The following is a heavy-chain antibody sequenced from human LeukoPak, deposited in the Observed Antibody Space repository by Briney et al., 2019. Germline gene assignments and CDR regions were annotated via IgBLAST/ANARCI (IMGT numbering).Heavy chain of an antibody. Sequence: GGSLRLSCAASGFTFSNYYMNWIRQAPGKGLGWVSYISSSGSTRYYADSVKVRFTISRDNPNNSLYPQMNSLRAEDTAVYYCARDSDYGDYEHGYYYYMDVWGKGTTVTISS. CDR3: ARDSDYGDYEHGYYYYMDV. D-gene: IGHD4-17*01. CDR2: ISSSGSTR. V-gene: IGHV3-11*04. CDR1: GFTFSNYY. J-gene: IGHJ6*03.